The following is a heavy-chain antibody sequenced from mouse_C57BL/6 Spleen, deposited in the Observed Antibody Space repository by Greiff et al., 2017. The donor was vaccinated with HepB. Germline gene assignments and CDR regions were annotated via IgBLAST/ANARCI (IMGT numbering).Heavy chain of an antibody. D-gene: IGHD1-1*01. CDR1: GFTFSDYY. CDR2: INYDGSST. J-gene: IGHJ1*03. V-gene: IGHV5-16*01. CDR3: ARDRITTVGYFDV. Sequence: EVQVVESEGGLVQPGSSMKLSCTASGFTFSDYYMAWVRQVPEKGLEWVANINYDGSSTYYLDSLKSRFIISRDNAKNILYLQMSSLKSEDTATYYCARDRITTVGYFDVWGTGTTVTVSS.